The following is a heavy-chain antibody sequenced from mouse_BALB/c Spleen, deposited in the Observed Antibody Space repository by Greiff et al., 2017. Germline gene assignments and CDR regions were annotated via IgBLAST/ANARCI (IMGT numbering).Heavy chain of an antibody. Sequence: EVNVVESGGGLVKPGGSLKLSCAASGFTFSSYTMSWVRQTPEKRLEWVATISSGGSYTYYPDSVKGRFTISRDNAKNTLYLQMSSLKSEDTAMYYCTRGYYGSSLYAMDYWGQGTSVTVSS. CDR1: GFTFSSYT. V-gene: IGHV5-6-4*01. D-gene: IGHD1-1*01. CDR3: TRGYYGSSLYAMDY. J-gene: IGHJ4*01. CDR2: ISSGGSYT.